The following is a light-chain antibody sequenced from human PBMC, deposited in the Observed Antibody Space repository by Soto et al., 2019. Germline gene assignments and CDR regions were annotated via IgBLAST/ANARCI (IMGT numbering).Light chain of an antibody. CDR2: EVS. CDR1: SSDVGGYNY. CDR3: SSFGGSNHVV. V-gene: IGLV2-8*01. Sequence: QSALTQPPSASGSPGQSVTISCTGTSSDVGGYNYVSWYQQHPGKAPKLIIYEVSKRPSGVPDHFSGSKSGNTASLTVSGLQADDEADYYCSSFGGSNHVVFGEGTKLTVL. J-gene: IGLJ2*01.